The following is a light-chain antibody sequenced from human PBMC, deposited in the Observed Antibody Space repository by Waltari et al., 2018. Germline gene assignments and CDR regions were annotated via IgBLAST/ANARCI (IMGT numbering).Light chain of an antibody. CDR3: MQPIYWPLT. CDR2: RGS. J-gene: IGKJ2*01. Sequence: DIVMTQSPLSLAVTLGQPASISCSSSQSPVYSDGNTYVNWFHQRPGQSPRRLIYRGSNRDSGVPDRFSGSGSGTDFTLKISRVEAEDVGIYYCMQPIYWPLTFGQGTKLEIK. CDR1: QSPVYSDGNTY. V-gene: IGKV2-30*01.